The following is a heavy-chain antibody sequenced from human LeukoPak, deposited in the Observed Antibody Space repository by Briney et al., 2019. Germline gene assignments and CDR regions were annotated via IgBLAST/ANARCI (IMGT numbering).Heavy chain of an antibody. CDR1: GFTFYNYA. CDR2: ISSSGGST. V-gene: IGHV3-23*01. CDR3: AKSCLLEWLSRQSWFDP. D-gene: IGHD3-3*01. Sequence: GGSLRLSCAASGFTFYNYAMSWVRQAPGKGPEWVSSISSSGGSTYYADSVKGRFTISRDNSKNTLYLQMNSLRAEDTAVFYCAKSCLLEWLSRQSWFDPWGQGTLVTVSS. J-gene: IGHJ5*02.